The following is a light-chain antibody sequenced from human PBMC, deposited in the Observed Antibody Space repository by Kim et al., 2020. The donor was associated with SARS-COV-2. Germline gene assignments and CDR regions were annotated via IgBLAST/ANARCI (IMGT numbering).Light chain of an antibody. CDR3: MQALQTPYT. Sequence: DIVMTQSPLSLPVTPGEPASISCRSSQSLLHSNGYNYLDWYLQKPGQSPQLLIYLGSNLASGVPDRFSGSGSGTDFTLKISGVEAEDVGVYYCMQALQTPYTFGQGTKLEI. CDR1: QSLLHSNGYNY. J-gene: IGKJ2*01. CDR2: LGS. V-gene: IGKV2-28*01.